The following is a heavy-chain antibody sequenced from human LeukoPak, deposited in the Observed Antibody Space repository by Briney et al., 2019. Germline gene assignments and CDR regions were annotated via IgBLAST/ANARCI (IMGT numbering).Heavy chain of an antibody. D-gene: IGHD4-23*01. CDR1: GFTFRSYG. V-gene: IGHV3-15*01. J-gene: IGHJ4*02. CDR3: TSLVGSPTY. CDR2: IKSKRDGETT. Sequence: GKSLRLSCAASGFTFRSYGMHWVRQAPGKGLEWVGRIKSKRDGETTDYAALVKSRFSISRDDSKNTVYLQMNSLRTEDTAVYYCTSLVGSPTYWGQGTLVAVSS.